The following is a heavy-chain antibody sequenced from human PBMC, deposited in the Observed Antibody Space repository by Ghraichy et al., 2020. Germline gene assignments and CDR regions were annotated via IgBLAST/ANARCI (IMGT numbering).Heavy chain of an antibody. V-gene: IGHV4-39*01. Sequence: SETLPLTCTVSGGSISSSSYYWGWIRQPPGKGLEWIGSIYYSGSTYYNPSLKSRVTISVDTSKNQFSLKLSSVTAADTAVYYCARQSGPTSWYYYDSSGYSHYFDYWGQGTLVTVSS. D-gene: IGHD3-22*01. J-gene: IGHJ4*02. CDR1: GGSISSSSYY. CDR2: IYYSGST. CDR3: ARQSGPTSWYYYDSSGYSHYFDY.